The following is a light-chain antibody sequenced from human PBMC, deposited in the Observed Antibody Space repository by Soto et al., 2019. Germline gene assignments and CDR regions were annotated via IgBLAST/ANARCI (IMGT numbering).Light chain of an antibody. CDR3: QQYDNLPLT. Sequence: DIQMTQSPSSLSASVGDRVTITCQASQDISNYLNWYQQKPGKAPKLLIYDASNLETGVPSRFSGSGSGTDFTFTISRLQPEDIATYYCQQYDNLPLTLGGGTKVEIK. J-gene: IGKJ4*01. V-gene: IGKV1-33*01. CDR2: DAS. CDR1: QDISNY.